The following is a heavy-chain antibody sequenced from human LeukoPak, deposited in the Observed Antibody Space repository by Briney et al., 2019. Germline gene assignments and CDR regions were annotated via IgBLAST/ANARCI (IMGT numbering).Heavy chain of an antibody. D-gene: IGHD1-26*01. V-gene: IGHV3-66*01. J-gene: IGHJ6*02. Sequence: GGSLRLSCAASGFTFSSYAMSWVRQAPGKGLEWVSVFYSGGSTFYADSVKGRFTISRDNSRNTVYLQMNSLRAEDTAVYYCATLVGPTAYYYFGMDVWGQGTTVTVSS. CDR2: FYSGGST. CDR3: ATLVGPTAYYYFGMDV. CDR1: GFTFSSYA.